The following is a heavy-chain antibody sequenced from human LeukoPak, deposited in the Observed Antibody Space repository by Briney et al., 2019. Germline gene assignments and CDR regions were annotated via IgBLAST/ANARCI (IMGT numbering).Heavy chain of an antibody. J-gene: IGHJ4*02. D-gene: IGHD2-2*01. CDR2: ISWKSGSI. CDR3: ARETDSTLFDY. Sequence: GGSLRLSCAASGFTFDDYAMHWVRHAPGKGLEWVSGISWKSGSIGYADSVKGRFTISRDNAKNSLYLQMNSLRTEDTAVYYCARETDSTLFDYWGQGILVTVSS. V-gene: IGHV3-9*01. CDR1: GFTFDDYA.